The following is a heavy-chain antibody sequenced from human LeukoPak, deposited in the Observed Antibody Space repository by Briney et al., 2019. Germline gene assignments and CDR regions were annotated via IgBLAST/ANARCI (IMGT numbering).Heavy chain of an antibody. CDR3: ARACSGGSCYPEPLDY. CDR2: IYPGDSDT. V-gene: IGHV5-51*01. Sequence: GESLKISCKGSGYSFTSYWIGWVRQMPGKGLEWMGIIYPGDSDTRYSPSFQGQVTISADKSISTAYLQWSSLKASDTAMYYCARACSGGSCYPEPLDYWGQGTLVTVSS. D-gene: IGHD2-15*01. J-gene: IGHJ4*02. CDR1: GYSFTSYW.